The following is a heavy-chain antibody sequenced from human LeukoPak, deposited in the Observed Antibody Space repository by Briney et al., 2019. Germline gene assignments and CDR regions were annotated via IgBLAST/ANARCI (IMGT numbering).Heavy chain of an antibody. Sequence: GGSLRLSCAASGFTFSSYAMHWVRQAPGKGLEWVAVISYDGSNKYYADSVKSRFTISRDNSKNTLYLQMNSLRAEDTAVYYCARPPNDYGDYAFDIWGQGTMVTVSS. V-gene: IGHV3-30-3*01. CDR3: ARPPNDYGDYAFDI. J-gene: IGHJ3*02. CDR1: GFTFSSYA. CDR2: ISYDGSNK. D-gene: IGHD4-17*01.